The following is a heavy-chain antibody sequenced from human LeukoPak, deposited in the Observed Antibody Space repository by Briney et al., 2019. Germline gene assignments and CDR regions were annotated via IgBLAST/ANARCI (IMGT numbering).Heavy chain of an antibody. Sequence: PGGSLRLFCAASGFTFSSYSMNWVRQAPGKGLEWVSSISSSSSYIYYADSVKGRFTISRDNAKNSLYLQMNSLRAEDTAVYYCARDAPSWVYGMDVWGQGTTVTVSS. CDR3: ARDAPSWVYGMDV. J-gene: IGHJ6*02. CDR2: ISSSSSYI. V-gene: IGHV3-21*01. CDR1: GFTFSSYS. D-gene: IGHD6-13*01.